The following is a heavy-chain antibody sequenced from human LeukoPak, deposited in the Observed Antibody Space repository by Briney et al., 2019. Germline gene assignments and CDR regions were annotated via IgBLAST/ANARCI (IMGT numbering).Heavy chain of an antibody. D-gene: IGHD3-22*01. Sequence: GESLKISCKGSGYTFTNYWIAWVRHMPGKGLEWMGIIYPGDSDTRYSPSFQGQVTISADKSISTAYLQWSSLKASDIAMYYCARRTTNYDSSGYYSPFDYWGQGTLVTVSS. CDR3: ARRTTNYDSSGYYSPFDY. CDR1: GYTFTNYW. J-gene: IGHJ4*02. CDR2: IYPGDSDT. V-gene: IGHV5-51*01.